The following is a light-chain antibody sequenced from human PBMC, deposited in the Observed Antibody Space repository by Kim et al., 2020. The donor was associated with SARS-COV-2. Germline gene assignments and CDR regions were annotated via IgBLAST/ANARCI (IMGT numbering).Light chain of an antibody. Sequence: DIQMTQSPSSLSASVGDRVTITCRASQSISNYLSWYQQKPGKAHKFLIYAASSLQSGVPSRFSGSGSGTDFTLTISSLQPEDFATYYCQQSYSTLYTFGQGTKLEIK. CDR3: QQSYSTLYT. J-gene: IGKJ2*01. V-gene: IGKV1-39*01. CDR2: AAS. CDR1: QSISNY.